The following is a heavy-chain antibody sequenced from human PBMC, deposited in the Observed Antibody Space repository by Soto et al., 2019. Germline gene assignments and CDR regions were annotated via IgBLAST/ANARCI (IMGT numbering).Heavy chain of an antibody. J-gene: IGHJ4*02. V-gene: IGHV3-15*01. CDR1: GCTVSDAC. D-gene: IGHD2-21*01. Sequence: XVCLRRSGAACGCTVSDACKSWGRQARGKGLDWVGRIKSKSDGGTTEYAAPVRGRFTISRDDSKNTLYLQMNSLKTEDTAVYYCTTDLWRIAVVVGSIGYLNHWGQGTLVTVS. CDR2: IKSKSDGGTT. CDR3: TTDLWRIAVVVGSIGYLNH.